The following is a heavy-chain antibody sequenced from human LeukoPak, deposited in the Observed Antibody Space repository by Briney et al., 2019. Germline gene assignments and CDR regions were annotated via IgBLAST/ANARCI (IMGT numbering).Heavy chain of an antibody. Sequence: ASVKVSCKASGYTFTGYYMHWVRQAPGQGLEWMGWINPNSGGTNYAQKFQGRVTMTRDTSISTAYMELSRLRSDDTAVYYCARDPSGLFSGRXRPFDPWGQGTLVTVSS. V-gene: IGHV1-2*02. CDR2: INPNSGGT. CDR1: GYTFTGYY. J-gene: IGHJ5*02. CDR3: ARDPSGLFSGRXRPFDP. D-gene: IGHD2-21*01.